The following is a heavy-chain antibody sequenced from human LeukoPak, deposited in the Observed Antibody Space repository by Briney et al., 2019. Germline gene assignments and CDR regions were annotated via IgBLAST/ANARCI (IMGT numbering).Heavy chain of an antibody. V-gene: IGHV1-2*02. Sequence: ASVKVSCKASGYTFTGYYMHWVRRAPGQGLEWMGWINPNSGGTNYAQKFQGRVTMTRDTSISTAYMELSRLRSDDTAVYYCARDWSSSWYADYWGQGTLVTVSS. CDR2: INPNSGGT. CDR3: ARDWSSSWYADY. CDR1: GYTFTGYY. D-gene: IGHD6-13*01. J-gene: IGHJ4*02.